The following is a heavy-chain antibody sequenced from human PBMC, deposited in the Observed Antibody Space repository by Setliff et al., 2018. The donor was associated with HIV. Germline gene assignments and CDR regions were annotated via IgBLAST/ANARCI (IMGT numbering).Heavy chain of an antibody. J-gene: IGHJ3*02. CDR1: GFIFSKSC. V-gene: IGHV3-7*01. CDR2: IKQDESEM. Sequence: GGSLRLSCAASGFIFSKSCMSSVRQAPGKGLEWVATIKQDESEMQYADSVKGRFTISRDNAKNSLYLQMNSLRAEDTAVYYCAGDRDWAFDIWGQGTMVAVSS. CDR3: AGDRDWAFDI. D-gene: IGHD3-9*01.